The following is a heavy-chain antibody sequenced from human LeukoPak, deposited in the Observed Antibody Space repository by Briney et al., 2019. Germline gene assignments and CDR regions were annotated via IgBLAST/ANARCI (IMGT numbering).Heavy chain of an antibody. V-gene: IGHV3-48*04. CDR1: GFTFSSYS. CDR2: ISSSSSII. Sequence: GGSLRLSCAASGFTFSSYSMNWVRQAPGKGQEWVSYISSSSSIIYYADSVKGRFTISRDNAKNSLYLQMNSLRAEDTAVYYCARDRVVTRLSDAFDIWGQGTKVTVSS. CDR3: ARDRVVTRLSDAFDI. D-gene: IGHD4-23*01. J-gene: IGHJ3*02.